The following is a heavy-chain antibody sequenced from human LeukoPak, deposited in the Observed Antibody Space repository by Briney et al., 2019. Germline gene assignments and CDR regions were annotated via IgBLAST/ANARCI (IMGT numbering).Heavy chain of an antibody. V-gene: IGHV1-2*02. CDR1: GYTFTGYY. J-gene: IGHJ6*03. D-gene: IGHD2-2*01. CDR2: INPNSGGT. CDR3: ARVGSLSSRPRYYMDV. Sequence: ASVKVSCKASGYTFTGYYMHWVRQAPGQGLEWMGWINPNSGGTNYAQKFQGRVTMTRDTSISTAYMELSRLRSDDTAVYYCARVGSLSSRPRYYMDVWGKGTTVTVSS.